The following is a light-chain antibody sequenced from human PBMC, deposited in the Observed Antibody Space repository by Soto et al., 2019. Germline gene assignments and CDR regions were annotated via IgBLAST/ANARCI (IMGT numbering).Light chain of an antibody. CDR2: RNN. CDR3: AAWDDSLSGVV. V-gene: IGLV1-47*01. J-gene: IGLJ2*01. CDR1: SSNNGSNF. Sequence: QSVLTQPPSASGTPGQRVTISCSGSSSNNGSNFIYWYQQLPGTAPKLLIYRNNERPSGVPDRFSGSKSGTSASLAISGLRSEDEADYHCAAWDDSLSGVVFGGGTKLTVL.